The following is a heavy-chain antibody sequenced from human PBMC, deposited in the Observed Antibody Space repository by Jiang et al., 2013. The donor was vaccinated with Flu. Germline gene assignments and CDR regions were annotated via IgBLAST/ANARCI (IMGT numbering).Heavy chain of an antibody. J-gene: IGHJ2*01. Sequence: KKPGESLKISCKSSGYSFTSYWIGWVRQMPGKGLEWMGIIYPGDSDSRYSPSSQGQVTMSVDKSVSSAYLQWSSLKASDTAIYYCARRTRLGAFWYFDLWGRGTLVTVSS. D-gene: IGHD7-27*01. CDR1: GYSFTSYW. CDR2: IYPGDSDS. V-gene: IGHV5-51*01. CDR3: ARRTRLGAFWYFDL.